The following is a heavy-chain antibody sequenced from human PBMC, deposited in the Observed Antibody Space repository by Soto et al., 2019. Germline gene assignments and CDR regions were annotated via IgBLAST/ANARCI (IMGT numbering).Heavy chain of an antibody. CDR2: IYYSGST. J-gene: IGHJ4*02. CDR1: GGSISSYY. D-gene: IGHD5-12*01. CDR3: ARVSGYDLHYFEY. V-gene: IGHV4-59*01. Sequence: SETLSLTCTVSGGSISSYYWSWIRQPPGKGLEWIGYIYYSGSTNYNPSLKSRVTISVDTSKNQFSLKLSSVTAADTAVYYCARVSGYDLHYFEYWGQGTLVTVSS.